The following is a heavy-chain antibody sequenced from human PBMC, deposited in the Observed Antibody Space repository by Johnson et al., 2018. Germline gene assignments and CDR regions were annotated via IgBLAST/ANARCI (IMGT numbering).Heavy chain of an antibody. V-gene: IGHV3-7*03. CDR2: IKQDGSEK. CDR3: AKDFNSGTPNAFDI. CDR1: GFTFSSYW. D-gene: IGHD1-1*01. J-gene: IGHJ3*02. Sequence: VQLVESGGGLVQPGGSLRLSCAASGFTFSSYWMSWVRQAPGKGLEWVANIKQDGSEKYYVDSVKGRFTISRDNAKNPRFLQMNSLRAEDKAVYYCAKDFNSGTPNAFDIWGQGTMDTVSS.